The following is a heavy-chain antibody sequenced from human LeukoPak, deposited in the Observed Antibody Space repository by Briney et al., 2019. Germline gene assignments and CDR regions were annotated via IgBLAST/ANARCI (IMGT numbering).Heavy chain of an antibody. Sequence: SETLSLTCTVSGGSISSYYWSWIRQTPGKGLEWIGDIYYSGSTNYNPSLKSRVTISVDTSKNQFSLKLSSVTAADTAVYYCASFKNTAGPGFDYWGQGTLVTVSS. J-gene: IGHJ4*02. V-gene: IGHV4-59*08. CDR1: GGSISSYY. CDR2: IYYSGST. CDR3: ASFKNTAGPGFDY. D-gene: IGHD2/OR15-2a*01.